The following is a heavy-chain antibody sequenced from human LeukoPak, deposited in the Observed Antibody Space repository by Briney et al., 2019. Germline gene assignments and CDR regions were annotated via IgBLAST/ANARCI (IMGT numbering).Heavy chain of an antibody. J-gene: IGHJ5*02. V-gene: IGHV1-2*02. CDR2: INPNSGGT. CDR3: AILKYSGSPRP. D-gene: IGHD1-26*01. CDR1: GYTFTDYY. Sequence: ASVKVSCKASGYTFTDYYMHWVRQAPGQGLEWMGWINPNSGGTNYAQKFQGRVTMTRDTSISTAYMELSRLRFDDTAIYYCAILKYSGSPRPWGQGTLVTVSS.